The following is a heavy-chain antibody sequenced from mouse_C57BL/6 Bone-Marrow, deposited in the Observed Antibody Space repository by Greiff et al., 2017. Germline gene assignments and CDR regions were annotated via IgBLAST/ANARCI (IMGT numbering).Heavy chain of an antibody. Sequence: VQLQQSVAELVRPGASVKLSCTASGFNIKDDYMHWVKQRPEQGLEWIGWIDPENGDTEYASKFQGKATITADTSSNTAYLQLSSLTSEDTAVYYCRSSAWFAYWGQGTLVTVSA. V-gene: IGHV14-4*01. CDR3: RSSAWFAY. CDR1: GFNIKDDY. CDR2: IDPENGDT. J-gene: IGHJ3*01. D-gene: IGHD1-3*01.